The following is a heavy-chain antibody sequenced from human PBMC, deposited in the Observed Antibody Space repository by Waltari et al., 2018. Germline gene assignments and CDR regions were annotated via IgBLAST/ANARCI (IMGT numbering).Heavy chain of an antibody. CDR2: ISGSVGST. CDR3: AKAWGAVAGSSAFDI. V-gene: IGHV3-23*04. J-gene: IGHJ3*02. CDR1: GFTFSSYA. D-gene: IGHD6-19*01. Sequence: EVQLVESGGGLVQPGGSLRLSCAASGFTFSSYAMSWVRQAPGKGRAEVSAISGSVGSTDYADSVKGRFTISRDNSKNTLYLQMNSLRAEDTAVYYCAKAWGAVAGSSAFDIWGQGTMVTVSS.